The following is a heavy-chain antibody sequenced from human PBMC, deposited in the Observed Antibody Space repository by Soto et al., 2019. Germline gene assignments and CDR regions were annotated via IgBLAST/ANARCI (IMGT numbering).Heavy chain of an antibody. CDR3: ARGVGNYYYGLDV. J-gene: IGHJ6*02. CDR1: GFTFSSYG. CDR2: IWYDGSNK. D-gene: IGHD1-26*01. Sequence: GGSLRLSCAAAGFTFSSYGMHWVRQAPGKGLEWVAVIWYDGSNKYYADSVKGRFTISRDNSKNTLYLQMSSLRAEDTAVYYCARGVGNYYYGLDVWGQGTTVTV. V-gene: IGHV3-33*01.